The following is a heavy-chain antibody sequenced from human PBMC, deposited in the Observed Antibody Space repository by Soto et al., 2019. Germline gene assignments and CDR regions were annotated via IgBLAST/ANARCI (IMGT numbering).Heavy chain of an antibody. J-gene: IGHJ4*02. V-gene: IGHV3-15*01. CDR2: IKSKTDGGTT. Sequence: EVQLVESGGGLVKPGGSLRLSCAASGFTFSNAWMSWVRQAPGKGLEWVGCIKSKTDGGTTDYAAPVKGRFTISRDDSKNTLYLQMNSLKTEDTAVYYCTTEEMNHSSSAGYGDYWGQGTLVTVSS. D-gene: IGHD6-6*01. CDR1: GFTFSNAW. CDR3: TTEEMNHSSSAGYGDY.